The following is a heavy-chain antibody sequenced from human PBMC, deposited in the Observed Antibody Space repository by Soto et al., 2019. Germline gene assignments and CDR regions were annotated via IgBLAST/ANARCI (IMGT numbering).Heavy chain of an antibody. V-gene: IGHV1-69*01. J-gene: IGHJ4*02. CDR2: IIPIFGTA. CDR3: ARGWGYDSNDYYYAY. CDR1: GGTFSDSA. Sequence: QVQLVQSGAEVKKPGSSVKVSCTASGGTFSDSAISWLRQAPGQGLEWMGGIIPIFGTANHAQKFQGRVTIIADESTSTVYMELSSLRSEDTAMYYCARGWGYDSNDYYYAYWGQGTLVIVSS. D-gene: IGHD3-22*01.